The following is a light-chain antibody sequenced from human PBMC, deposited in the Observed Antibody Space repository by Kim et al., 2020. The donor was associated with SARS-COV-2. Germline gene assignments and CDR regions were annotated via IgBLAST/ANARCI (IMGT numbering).Light chain of an antibody. CDR3: QQYGGSPRYS. V-gene: IGKV3-20*01. J-gene: IGKJ2*01. CDR1: QSVDSRY. Sequence: EIVLTQSPGTLSLSQGERATLSCRASQSVDSRYFAWYQQKPGQAPRLLIHAVSNRATGIPDRFSGSGSGTDFTLTISRLEPADFAVYYCQQYGGSPRYSFGQGTKLEI. CDR2: AVS.